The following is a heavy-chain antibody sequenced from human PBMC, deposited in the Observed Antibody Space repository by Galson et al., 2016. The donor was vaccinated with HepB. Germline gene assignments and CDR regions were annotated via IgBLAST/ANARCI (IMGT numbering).Heavy chain of an antibody. V-gene: IGHV1-69*10. CDR3: AKGSPWFGEPNFWFDP. D-gene: IGHD3-10*01. CDR2: ILPMRDIS. CDR1: GGTLSNSV. J-gene: IGHJ5*02. Sequence: SVKVSCKASGGTLSNSVINWVRQAPGQGLEWMGLILPMRDISNSAQKYQGRVTITADESSGTVYMELRSLTSEDTAVYYCAKGSPWFGEPNFWFDPWGQGTLVTVSS.